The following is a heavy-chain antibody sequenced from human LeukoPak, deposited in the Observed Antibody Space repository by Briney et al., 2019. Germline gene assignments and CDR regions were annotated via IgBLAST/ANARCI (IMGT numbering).Heavy chain of an antibody. D-gene: IGHD3-16*01. Sequence: ASVKVSCKASGYTFTGYYIHWVRQAPGQGLEWMGWINPNSGGPNYAQKFQGRVTMTRDTSISTAYMEMSRRRSDDTAVYYCARDVSAGGTNWFDPWGQGTLVTVSS. J-gene: IGHJ5*02. V-gene: IGHV1-2*02. CDR3: ARDVSAGGTNWFDP. CDR1: GYTFTGYY. CDR2: INPNSGGP.